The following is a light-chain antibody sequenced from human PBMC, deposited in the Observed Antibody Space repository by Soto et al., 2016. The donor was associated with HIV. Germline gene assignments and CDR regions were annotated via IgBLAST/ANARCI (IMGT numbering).Light chain of an antibody. CDR1: QSISSW. Sequence: DIQMTQFPSTVSASAGDRLTITCRASQSISSWLAWYQQKPGKAPKLLIYKASSLESGVPSRFSGSGSGTEFTLTISSLQPDDFATYYCQQYNSYPLTFGPGTKVDIK. J-gene: IGKJ3*01. V-gene: IGKV1-5*03. CDR2: KAS. CDR3: QQYNSYPLT.